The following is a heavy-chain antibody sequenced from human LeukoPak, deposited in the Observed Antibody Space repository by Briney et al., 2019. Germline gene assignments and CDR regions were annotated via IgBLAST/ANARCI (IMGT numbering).Heavy chain of an antibody. J-gene: IGHJ3*02. CDR3: ARTQGVYYGGNSGAFDI. V-gene: IGHV1-3*01. CDR2: INAGNGNT. D-gene: IGHD4-23*01. Sequence: ASVKVSCKASGYTFTSYAMHWVRQAPGQRLEWMGWINAGNGNTKYSQKFQGRVTITRDTSASTAYMEVSSLRSEDTAVYHCARTQGVYYGGNSGAFDIWGQGTAVTVSS. CDR1: GYTFTSYA.